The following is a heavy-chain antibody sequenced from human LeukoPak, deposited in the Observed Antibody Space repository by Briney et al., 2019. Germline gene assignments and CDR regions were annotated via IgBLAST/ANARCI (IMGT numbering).Heavy chain of an antibody. Sequence: ASVKVSCKVSGYTLTELSMHLVRQAPGKGLEWMGGFDPEDGETIYAQKFQGRVTMTEDTSTDTAYMELSSLRSEDTAVYYCATAWVIFGVVIMNYYYYYMDVWGKVTTVTVSS. D-gene: IGHD3-3*01. CDR2: FDPEDGET. J-gene: IGHJ6*03. CDR3: ATAWVIFGVVIMNYYYYYMDV. V-gene: IGHV1-24*01. CDR1: GYTLTELS.